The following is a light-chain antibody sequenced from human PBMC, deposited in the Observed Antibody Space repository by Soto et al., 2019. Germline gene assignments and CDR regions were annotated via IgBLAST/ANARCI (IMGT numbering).Light chain of an antibody. V-gene: IGKV1-5*01. J-gene: IGKJ5*01. CDR3: HSRA. CDR2: DAS. CDR1: QTISRW. Sequence: IQLTQTPSTLSASVGDEFTITCRASQTISRWLAWYQRKPGRAPKLLIYDASTLESGVPSRFSGSGSETEFTLTISRLQPDDFATYFCHSRAFGQGTQREIK.